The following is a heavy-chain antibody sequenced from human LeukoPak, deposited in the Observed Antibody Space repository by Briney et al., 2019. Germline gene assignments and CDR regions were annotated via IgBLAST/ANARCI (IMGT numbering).Heavy chain of an antibody. CDR3: AGAHLYCSSTSCYEALGC. Sequence: ASVKVSCKASGYTFTSYGISWVRQAPGQGLEWMGWISAYNGNTNYAQKLQGRVTMTTDTSTSTAYMELRSLRSDDTAVYYCAGAHLYCSSTSCYEALGCWGQGTLVTVSS. CDR1: GYTFTSYG. J-gene: IGHJ4*02. CDR2: ISAYNGNT. V-gene: IGHV1-18*04. D-gene: IGHD2-2*01.